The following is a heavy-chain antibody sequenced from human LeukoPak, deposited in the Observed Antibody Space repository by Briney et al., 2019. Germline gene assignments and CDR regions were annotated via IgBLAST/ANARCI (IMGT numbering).Heavy chain of an antibody. CDR1: GGSISSYY. CDR3: AREEIPYYYDSSGYYLD. V-gene: IGHV4-4*07. J-gene: IGHJ4*02. D-gene: IGHD3-22*01. Sequence: SETLSLTCTVSGGSISSYYWSWIRQLAGKGLEWIGRIYTSGSTNYNPSLKSRVTMSVDTSKNQFSLKLSSVTAADTAVYYCAREEIPYYYDSSGYYLDWGQGTLVTVSS. CDR2: IYTSGST.